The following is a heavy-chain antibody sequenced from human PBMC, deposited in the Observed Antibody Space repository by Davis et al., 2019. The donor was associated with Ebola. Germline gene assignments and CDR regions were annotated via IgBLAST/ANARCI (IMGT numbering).Heavy chain of an antibody. V-gene: IGHV1-18*01. CDR2: ISAYNGNT. J-gene: IGHJ4*02. D-gene: IGHD6-13*01. CDR3: ARGLPSSCEDY. Sequence: ASVKVSCKASGYTFTSYAMHWVRQAPGQRLEWMGWISAYNGNTNYAQKLQGRVTMTTDTSTSTAYMELRSLRSDDTAVYYCARGLPSSCEDYWGQGTLVTVSP. CDR1: GYTFTSYA.